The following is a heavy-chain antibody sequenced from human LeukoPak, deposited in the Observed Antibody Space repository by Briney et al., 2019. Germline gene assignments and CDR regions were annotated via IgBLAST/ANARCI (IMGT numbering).Heavy chain of an antibody. Sequence: SETLSLTCTVSGGSISSYYWSWIRQPPGKGLEWIGYIYYSGSTNYNPSLKSRVTISVDTSKNQFSLKLSSVTAADTAVYYCARGGVIRGYQHWGQGTLVTVSS. CDR2: IYYSGST. D-gene: IGHD3-22*01. V-gene: IGHV4-59*01. J-gene: IGHJ1*01. CDR1: GGSISSYY. CDR3: ARGGVIRGYQH.